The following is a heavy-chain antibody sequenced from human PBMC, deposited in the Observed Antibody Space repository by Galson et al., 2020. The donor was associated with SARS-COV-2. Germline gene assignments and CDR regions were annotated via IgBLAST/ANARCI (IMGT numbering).Heavy chain of an antibody. CDR1: GFIFSDYA. J-gene: IGHJ4*02. CDR3: LSYSITRQNY. Sequence: GGSLRLSCSASGFIFSDYAMHWVRQAPGKGLEYVPAISRNGATSFYADSVNGRFTMSRDNSKNMFYLQMTALRLEDTAFYYCLSYSITRQNYWGQGTLVTVSS. CDR2: ISRNGATS. V-gene: IGHV3-64D*06. D-gene: IGHD3-3*01.